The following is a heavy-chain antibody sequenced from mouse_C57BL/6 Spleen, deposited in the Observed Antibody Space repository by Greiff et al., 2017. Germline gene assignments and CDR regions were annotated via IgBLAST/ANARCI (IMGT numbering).Heavy chain of an antibody. J-gene: IGHJ2*01. V-gene: IGHV3-6*01. CDR3: ARRTWENFDY. CDR2: ISYDGSN. Sequence: ESGPGLVKPSQSLSLTCSVTGYSITSGYYWNWIRQFPGNKLEWMGYISYDGSNNYNPSLKNRISITRDTSKNQFFLKLNSVTTEDTATYYCARRTWENFDYWGQGTTLTVSS. CDR1: GYSITSGYY. D-gene: IGHD4-1*01.